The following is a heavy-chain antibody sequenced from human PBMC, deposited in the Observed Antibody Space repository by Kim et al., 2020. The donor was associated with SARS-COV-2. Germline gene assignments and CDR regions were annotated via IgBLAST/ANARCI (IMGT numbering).Heavy chain of an antibody. CDR2: IYYSGST. CDR3: ARSFPYYDSSGYYYT. Sequence: SETLSLTCTVSGGSISSYYWSWIRQPPGKGLEWIGYIYYSGSTNYNPSLKSRVTISVDTSKNQFSLKLSSVTAADTAVYYCARSFPYYDSSGYYYTWGQGTLVTVSS. CDR1: GGSISSYY. J-gene: IGHJ5*02. D-gene: IGHD3-22*01. V-gene: IGHV4-59*13.